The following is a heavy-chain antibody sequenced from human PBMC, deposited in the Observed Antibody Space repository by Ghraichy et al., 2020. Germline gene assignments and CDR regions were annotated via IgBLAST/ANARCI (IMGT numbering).Heavy chain of an antibody. D-gene: IGHD3-3*01. J-gene: IGHJ5*02. CDR1: GFTFSNYA. V-gene: IGHV3-23*01. CDR2: LSDGGEST. Sequence: GGSLRLSCAASGFTFSNYAMSWVRQPPGKGLQWVSSLSDGGESTNYADSVKGRFTISRDNSKKELYLQMNSLRAEDTAVYYCAKGSPGEWSWGQGTLVTVSS. CDR3: AKGSPGEWS.